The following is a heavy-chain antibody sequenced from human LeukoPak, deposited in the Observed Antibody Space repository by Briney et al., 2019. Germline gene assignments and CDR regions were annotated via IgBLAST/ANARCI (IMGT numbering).Heavy chain of an antibody. CDR2: IKQDGSEK. CDR1: GFTFSSYW. CDR3: ARARPNYYYGSGSQDYYYYYMDV. Sequence: GGSLRLSCAASGFTFSSYWMSWVRQAPGKGLEWVANIKQDGSEKYYVDSVKGRFTISRDNAKNSLYLQMNSLRAEDTAVYYCARARPNYYYGSGSQDYYYYYMDVWGKGTTVTISS. V-gene: IGHV3-7*01. D-gene: IGHD3-10*01. J-gene: IGHJ6*03.